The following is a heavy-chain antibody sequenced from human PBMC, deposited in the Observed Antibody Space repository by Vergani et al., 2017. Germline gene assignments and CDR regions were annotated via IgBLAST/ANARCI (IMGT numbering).Heavy chain of an antibody. CDR2: IIPIFGTA. CDR1: GGTFSSYA. CDR3: ASRIVEMATITSGYYYYYGMDV. Sequence: QVQLVQSGAEVKKPGSSVKVSCKASGGTFSSYAISWVRQAPGQGLEWMGGIIPIFGTANYAQKFQGRVTITADESTRTAYMELCSLRSEDTAVYYCASRIVEMATITSGYYYYYGMDVWGQGTTVTVSS. D-gene: IGHD5-24*01. J-gene: IGHJ6*02. V-gene: IGHV1-69*01.